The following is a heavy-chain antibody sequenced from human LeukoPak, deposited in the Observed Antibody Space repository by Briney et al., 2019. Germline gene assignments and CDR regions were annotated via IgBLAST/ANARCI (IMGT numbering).Heavy chain of an antibody. J-gene: IGHJ4*02. CDR3: AKARGSGSYSYYFDY. CDR2: ISTSGGST. V-gene: IGHV3-23*01. D-gene: IGHD3-10*01. Sequence: PGGSLRLSCAASGFTFSSSAMSWVRQAPGKGLKWVSGISTSGGSTYYSDSVKGRFTISRDNSKNTLYLQMNSLRAEDTAVYYCAKARGSGSYSYYFDYWGQGTLVTVSS. CDR1: GFTFSSSA.